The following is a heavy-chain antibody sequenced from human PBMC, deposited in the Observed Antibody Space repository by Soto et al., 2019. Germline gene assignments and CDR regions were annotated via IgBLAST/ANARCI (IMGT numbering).Heavy chain of an antibody. D-gene: IGHD4-17*01. CDR3: ARDNYGDPIDY. CDR2: IQQEGSEK. V-gene: IGHV3-7*01. CDR1: GFTFSRYW. Sequence: EGQLVESGGGLVQPGGSLRLSCVASGFTFSRYWMTWVRQAPGKGLEWVANIQQEGSEKNYVDSVKGRFTISRDNAKNSVYLQMNSLRGEDTAVYYCARDNYGDPIDYWGQGTLVTVSS. J-gene: IGHJ4*02.